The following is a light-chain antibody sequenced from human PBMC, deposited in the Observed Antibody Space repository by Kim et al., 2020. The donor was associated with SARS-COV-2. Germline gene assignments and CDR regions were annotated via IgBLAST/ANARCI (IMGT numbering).Light chain of an antibody. CDR1: QSVDTN. Sequence: EIVMTQSPATLSVSPGERVTLSCRASQSVDTNLAWYQQKPGQAPRLILYGASTRATDIPARFSGGGSGTEFTLIISSLQSEDFAVYYCQQYSHWPPYTFGQGTKLEIK. CDR3: QQYSHWPPYT. J-gene: IGKJ2*01. V-gene: IGKV3-15*01. CDR2: GAS.